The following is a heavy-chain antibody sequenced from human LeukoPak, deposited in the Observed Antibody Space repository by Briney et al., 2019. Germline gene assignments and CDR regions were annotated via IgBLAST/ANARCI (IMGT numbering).Heavy chain of an antibody. D-gene: IGHD3-22*01. Sequence: SEILSLTCAVYGGSFSGYYWSWIRQPPGKGLEWIGEINHSGSTNYNPSLKSRVTISVDTSKNQFSLKLSSVTAADTAVYYCARGDYYDSSGYYLRLFDYWGQGTLVTVSS. CDR1: GGSFSGYY. V-gene: IGHV4-34*01. CDR3: ARGDYYDSSGYYLRLFDY. J-gene: IGHJ4*02. CDR2: INHSGST.